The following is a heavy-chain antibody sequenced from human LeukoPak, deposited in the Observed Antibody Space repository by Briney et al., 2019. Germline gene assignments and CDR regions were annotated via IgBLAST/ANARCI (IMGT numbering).Heavy chain of an antibody. J-gene: IGHJ4*02. D-gene: IGHD3-22*01. Sequence: GGSLRLSCSAPGFTFSIYGMSWVRQAPGKGLELVSYISSSGSTIYYADSVKGRFTISRDNAKNSLYLQMNSLRAEDTAVYYCARGDYYDSSGSFDYWGQGTLVTVSS. CDR3: ARGDYYDSSGSFDY. CDR2: ISSSGSTI. V-gene: IGHV3-48*04. CDR1: GFTFSIYG.